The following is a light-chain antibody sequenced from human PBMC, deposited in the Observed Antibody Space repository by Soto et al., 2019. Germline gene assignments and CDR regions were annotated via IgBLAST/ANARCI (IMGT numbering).Light chain of an antibody. CDR2: GAS. CDR3: QQYGSPVV. CDR1: QSVSSSY. Sequence: EIVLTQSPGTLSLSPGERATLSCRASQSVSSSYLAWYQQKPGQAPRLLIYGASSRATGIPDRFSGSGSGTDFTLTISRLEPDDFAVYYCQQYGSPVVFGPGTKVDIK. J-gene: IGKJ3*01. V-gene: IGKV3-20*01.